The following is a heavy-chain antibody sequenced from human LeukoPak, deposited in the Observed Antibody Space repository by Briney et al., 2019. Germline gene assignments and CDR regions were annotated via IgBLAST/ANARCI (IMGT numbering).Heavy chain of an antibody. D-gene: IGHD5-18*01. J-gene: IGHJ4*02. CDR1: GGSISSYY. CDR2: IYYSGST. Sequence: KPSETLSLNCTVSGGSISSYYWSWIRQPPGKGLEWIGYIYYSGSTNYNPSLKSRVTISVDTSKNQFSLKLSSVTAADTAVYYCARDGDTAMVNWGQGTLVTVSS. V-gene: IGHV4-59*01. CDR3: ARDGDTAMVN.